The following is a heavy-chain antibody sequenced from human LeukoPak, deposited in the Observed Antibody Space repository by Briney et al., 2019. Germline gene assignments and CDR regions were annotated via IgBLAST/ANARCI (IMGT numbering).Heavy chain of an antibody. V-gene: IGHV1-18*01. CDR2: ISTYNGNT. CDR1: GYTFTSYG. CDR3: AKITMVRGVTYHFDY. D-gene: IGHD3-10*01. J-gene: IGHJ4*02. Sequence: ASVKVSCKASGYTFTSYGISWVRQAPGQGLEWMGWISTYNGNTNYAQKLQGRVTMTTDTSTSTAYMELRSLRSDDTAVYYCAKITMVRGVTYHFDYWGQGTLVTASS.